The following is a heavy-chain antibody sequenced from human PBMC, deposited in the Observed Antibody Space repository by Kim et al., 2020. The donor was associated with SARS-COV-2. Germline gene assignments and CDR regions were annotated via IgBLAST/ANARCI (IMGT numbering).Heavy chain of an antibody. Sequence: GGSLRLSCAASGFTFSSYEMNWVRQAPGKGLEWVSYISSSGSTIYYADSVKGRFTISRDNAKNSLYLQMNSLRAEDTVVYYCARVGWYGPQLDGGGMDVWGQGTTVTVSS. D-gene: IGHD6-13*01. CDR1: GFTFSSYE. CDR2: ISSSGSTI. V-gene: IGHV3-48*03. CDR3: ARVGWYGPQLDGGGMDV. J-gene: IGHJ6*02.